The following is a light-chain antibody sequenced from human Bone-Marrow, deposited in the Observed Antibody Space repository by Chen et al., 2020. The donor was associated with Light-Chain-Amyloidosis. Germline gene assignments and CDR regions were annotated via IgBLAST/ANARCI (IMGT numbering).Light chain of an antibody. Sequence: DIVMTQSPDSLAVSLGERATINCKSSQSLLYSSNNKNYLAWYQQKPGQSPKLLYYWASTRESGVPDRFSGSGSGTDFTLTISSLQAEDVAVYDCQQYYSTPPTFGQGTKVEIK. J-gene: IGKJ1*01. CDR3: QQYYSTPPT. CDR1: QSLLYSSNNKNY. V-gene: IGKV4-1*01. CDR2: WAS.